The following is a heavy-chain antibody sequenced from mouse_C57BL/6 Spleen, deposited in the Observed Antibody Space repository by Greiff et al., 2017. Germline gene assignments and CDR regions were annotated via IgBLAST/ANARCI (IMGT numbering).Heavy chain of an antibody. CDR1: GYTFTSYW. CDR3: ARYLYGNSDVFDY. V-gene: IGHV1-69*01. Sequence: QVQLQQPGAELVMPGASVKLSCKASGYTFTSYWMHWVKQRPGQGLEWIGEIDPSDSYTNYNQKFKGKSTLTVDKSSSTAYMQLSSLTSEDSAVYYCARYLYGNSDVFDYWGQGTTLTVAS. D-gene: IGHD1-1*01. J-gene: IGHJ2*01. CDR2: IDPSDSYT.